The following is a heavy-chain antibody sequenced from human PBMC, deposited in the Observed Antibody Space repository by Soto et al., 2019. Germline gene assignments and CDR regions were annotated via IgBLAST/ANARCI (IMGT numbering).Heavy chain of an antibody. J-gene: IGHJ6*02. CDR3: AREGYSYGYYSGYYYYGMDV. Sequence: SEPLSLPCTVSVGAISGYYWGWIRQPPVKVLDWIGSIYHSGSTYYNPSLKSRVTISVDTSKNQFSLKLSSVTAADTAVYYCAREGYSYGYYSGYYYYGMDVWGQGTTVTVSS. D-gene: IGHD5-18*01. V-gene: IGHV4-38-2*02. CDR1: VGAISGYY. CDR2: IYHSGST.